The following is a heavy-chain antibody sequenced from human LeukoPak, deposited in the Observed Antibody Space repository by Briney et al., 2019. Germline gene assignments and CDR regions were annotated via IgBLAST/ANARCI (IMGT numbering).Heavy chain of an antibody. V-gene: IGHV1-2*02. CDR3: ATLVGATMSAFDI. CDR1: GYSFIGHY. CDR2: INPNSAGT. J-gene: IGHJ3*02. Sequence: GASVKVSCKASGYSFIGHYIHWVRQAPGQGLEWMGWINPNSAGTNYAQKFQGRVTMTEDTSTDTAYMELSSLRSEDTAVYYCATLVGATMSAFDIWGQGTMVTVSS. D-gene: IGHD1-26*01.